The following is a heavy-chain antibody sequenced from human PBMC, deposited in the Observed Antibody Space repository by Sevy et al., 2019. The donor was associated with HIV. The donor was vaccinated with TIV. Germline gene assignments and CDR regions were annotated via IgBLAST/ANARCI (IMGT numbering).Heavy chain of an antibody. CDR2: ISYDGHNK. Sequence: GGSLRLSCAASGFTFSPYVMHWVRQAPGKGLQWVAPISYDGHNKYYADSVKGRFTISRDNSKNTLFLQMNSLRPEDTAVYSCAKQSPTFYYYQRNFFGPWGQETLVTVSS. J-gene: IGHJ5*02. CDR1: GFTFSPYV. D-gene: IGHD1-26*01. V-gene: IGHV3-30*18. CDR3: AKQSPTFYYYQRNFFGP.